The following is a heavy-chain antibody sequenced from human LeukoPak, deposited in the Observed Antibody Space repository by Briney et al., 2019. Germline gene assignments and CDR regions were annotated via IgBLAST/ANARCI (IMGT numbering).Heavy chain of an antibody. CDR1: GFTFSSYA. Sequence: GGSLRLSCAASGFTFSSYAMSWVRQAPGKGLEWVSAISGSGGSTYYADSVKGRFTISRDNSKNTLYLQMNSLRDEDTAVYYCAKDRYRSSHYLDYWGQGTLVTVSS. D-gene: IGHD6-13*01. V-gene: IGHV3-23*01. J-gene: IGHJ4*02. CDR2: ISGSGGST. CDR3: AKDRYRSSHYLDY.